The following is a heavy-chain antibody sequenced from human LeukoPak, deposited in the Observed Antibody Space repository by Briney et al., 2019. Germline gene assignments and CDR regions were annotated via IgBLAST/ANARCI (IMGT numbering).Heavy chain of an antibody. D-gene: IGHD4-17*01. CDR3: ARAGGSTVSHSDY. CDR1: GFTFSSYS. CDR2: ISSSSSTI. Sequence: GGSLRLSCAASGFTFSSYSMNWVRQAPGKGLEWVSYISSSSSTIYYADSVKGRFTISRDNAKNSLYLQMNSLRAEDTAVYYCARAGGSTVSHSDYWGQGTLVTVSS. J-gene: IGHJ4*02. V-gene: IGHV3-48*01.